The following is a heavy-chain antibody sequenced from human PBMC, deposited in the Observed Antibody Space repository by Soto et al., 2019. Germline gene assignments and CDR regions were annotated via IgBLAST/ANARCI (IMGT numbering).Heavy chain of an antibody. CDR2: ITNEGSNE. V-gene: IGHV3-30*18. D-gene: IGHD1-1*01. Sequence: QEQLVESGGGVVQPGRSLRLSCAASGFIFANYGMHWVRQAPGKGLEWVALITNEGSNEYYADAVRGRFTISRDNAKNMVCLQMDSLRAEDTAVYYWAKARGANNWANYYGLDVWGQGSTVTVSS. CDR3: AKARGANNWANYYGLDV. CDR1: GFIFANYG. J-gene: IGHJ6*02.